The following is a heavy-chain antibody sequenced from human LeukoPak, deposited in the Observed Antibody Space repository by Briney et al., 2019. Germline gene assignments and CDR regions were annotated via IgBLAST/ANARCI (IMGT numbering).Heavy chain of an antibody. CDR2: ISYDGSNK. J-gene: IGHJ4*02. V-gene: IGHV3-30-3*01. D-gene: IGHD3-22*01. CDR3: ARGTQDYYDSSGYYLW. CDR1: GFTFSSYA. Sequence: GGSLRLSCAASGFTFSSYAMHWVRQAPGKGLEWVAVISYDGSNKYYVDSVKGRFTISRDNSKNTLYLQMNSLRAEDTAVYYCARGTQDYYDSSGYYLWWGQGTLVTVSS.